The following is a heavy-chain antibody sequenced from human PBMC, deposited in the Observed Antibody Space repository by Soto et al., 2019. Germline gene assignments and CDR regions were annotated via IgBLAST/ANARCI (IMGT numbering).Heavy chain of an antibody. D-gene: IGHD2-15*01. CDR3: ASQGGFCSGGSCYPYFWH. V-gene: IGHV4-59*01. CDR1: DGYITSYY. Sequence: SDTCTVGDGYITSYYWSWIRQHPGKGLEWIGYIYYSGITNYNPSLKSRVTISVDTSKNQFSLKLTSVTAADTAVYYCASQGGFCSGGSCYPYFWHWRQGTLVTV. CDR2: IYYSGIT. J-gene: IGHJ1*01.